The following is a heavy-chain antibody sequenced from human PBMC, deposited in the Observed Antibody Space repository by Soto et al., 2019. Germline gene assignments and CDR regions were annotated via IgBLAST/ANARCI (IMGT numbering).Heavy chain of an antibody. D-gene: IGHD5-12*01. CDR3: AKDGPGLGYYYYIDV. J-gene: IGHJ6*03. V-gene: IGHV3-48*01. Sequence: GGSLRLSCAASGFTFSSYSMNWVRQAPGKGLEWVSYISSSSSTIYYADSVKGRFTISRDNAKNSLYLQMNSLRAEDTAVYYCAKDGPGLGYYYYIDVWGKGTTATVSS. CDR1: GFTFSSYS. CDR2: ISSSSSTI.